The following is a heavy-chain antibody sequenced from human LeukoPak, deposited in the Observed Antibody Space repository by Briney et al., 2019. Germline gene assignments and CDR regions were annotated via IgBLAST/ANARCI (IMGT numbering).Heavy chain of an antibody. Sequence: GSLRLSCAASGFTFSSYAMSWVRQPPGKGLEWIGEINHSGSTNYNPSLKSRVTISVDTSKNQFSLKLSSVTAADTPVYYCARGGIGWDSSGWYLYYFDYWGQGTLVTVSS. CDR2: INHSGST. CDR3: ARGGIGWDSSGWYLYYFDY. V-gene: IGHV4-34*01. J-gene: IGHJ4*02. D-gene: IGHD6-19*01. CDR1: GFTFSSYA.